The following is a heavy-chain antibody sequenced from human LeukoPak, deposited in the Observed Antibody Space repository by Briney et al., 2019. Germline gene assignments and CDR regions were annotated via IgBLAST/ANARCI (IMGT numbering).Heavy chain of an antibody. CDR2: IYYSGST. CDR3: ARVRHRIRVRGAFDI. CDR1: GGSISSYY. J-gene: IGHJ3*02. D-gene: IGHD3-10*01. V-gene: IGHV4-59*01. Sequence: PSETLSLTCTVSGGSISSYYWSWIRQPPGKGLEWIGYIYYSGSTNYNPSLKSRVTISVDTSKNQFSLKLSSVTAADTAVYYCARVRHRIRVRGAFDIWGQGTMVTVSS.